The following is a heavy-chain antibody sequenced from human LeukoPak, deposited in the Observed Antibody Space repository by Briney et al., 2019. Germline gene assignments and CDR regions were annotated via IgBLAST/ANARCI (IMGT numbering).Heavy chain of an antibody. CDR1: GGSIRSSDDY. J-gene: IGHJ4*02. Sequence: PSETLSLTCTLFGGSIRSSDDYWGWIRQPPGKGLEWIGSIHYGGITYYNPSLKSRVTIYVDTSKNQFSLKLSSVTAADTAVYYCARRGSSGFLYYFDYWGQGILVTVSS. CDR3: ARRGSSGFLYYFDY. D-gene: IGHD6-19*01. V-gene: IGHV4-39*01. CDR2: IHYGGIT.